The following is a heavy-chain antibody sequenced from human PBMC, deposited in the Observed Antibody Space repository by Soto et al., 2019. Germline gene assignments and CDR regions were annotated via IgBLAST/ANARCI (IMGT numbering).Heavy chain of an antibody. V-gene: IGHV3-23*01. CDR2: MSGSSSTT. J-gene: IGHJ4*02. CDR1: GLTFSNYA. Sequence: GGSLRLSCATSGLTFSNYAMSWVRQAPGGGLEWVSSMSGSSSTTYYADSVRGRFTISRDRSKNTLYLQMSSLRAEDTALYYCAKNQQRELPRVIDFWGQGTLVTVSS. CDR3: AKNQQRELPRVIDF. D-gene: IGHD1-7*01.